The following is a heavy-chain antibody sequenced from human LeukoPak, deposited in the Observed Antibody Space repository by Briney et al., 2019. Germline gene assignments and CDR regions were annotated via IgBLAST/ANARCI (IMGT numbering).Heavy chain of an antibody. CDR3: ARVSLASIAARPYYYYGMDV. Sequence: GGSLRLFCAASGFPVSSNYMSWVRQAPGKGLEWVSVIYSGGSTYYADSVKGRFTISRGNSKNTLYLQMNSLRAEDTAVYYCARVSLASIAARPYYYYGMDVWGQGTTVIVSS. V-gene: IGHV3-53*01. CDR2: IYSGGST. CDR1: GFPVSSNY. J-gene: IGHJ6*02. D-gene: IGHD6-6*01.